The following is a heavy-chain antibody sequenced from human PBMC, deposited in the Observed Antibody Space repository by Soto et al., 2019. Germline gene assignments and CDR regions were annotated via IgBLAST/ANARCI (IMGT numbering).Heavy chain of an antibody. Sequence: PSETLSLTCIVSGGSMSNYYWNWIRQSAGKGLEWIGRIYSRGSTKYNPSLQSRVTMLVDTSQNEFSLRLNSVTAADTAVYFCAGIGEDIYYGMDVWGQGTTV. CDR2: IYSRGST. CDR3: AGIGEDIYYGMDV. J-gene: IGHJ6*02. D-gene: IGHD2-15*01. V-gene: IGHV4-4*07. CDR1: GGSMSNYY.